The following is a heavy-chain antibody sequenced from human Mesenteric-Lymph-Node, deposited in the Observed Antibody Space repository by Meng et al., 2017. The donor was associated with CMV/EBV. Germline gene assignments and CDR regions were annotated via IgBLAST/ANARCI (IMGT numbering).Heavy chain of an antibody. CDR3: ARELLPRSGWFDP. D-gene: IGHD2-15*01. CDR1: GGSFSGYY. CDR2: IKHSGST. V-gene: IGHV4-34*01. Sequence: WAVDGGSFSGYYGSWVRQPPGKKLGWIGEIKHSGSTNYNPSLKSRVTISVDTSKNQFSLKLSSVTAADTAVYYCARELLPRSGWFDPWGQGTLVTVSS. J-gene: IGHJ5*02.